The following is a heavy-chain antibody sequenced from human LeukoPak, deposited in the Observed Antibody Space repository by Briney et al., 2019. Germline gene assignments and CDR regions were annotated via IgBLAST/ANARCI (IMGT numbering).Heavy chain of an antibody. CDR2: ISGSGGST. D-gene: IGHD6-19*01. CDR3: AKDPPDIAVAGYFDY. CDR1: GFTFSTYA. Sequence: PTGGSLRLSCAASGFTFSTYAISWVRQAPGKGLEWVSTISGSGGSTYYADSVKGRFTISRDNSKNTLYLQMNSLRAEDTALYYCAKDPPDIAVAGYFDYWGQGTLVTVSS. J-gene: IGHJ4*02. V-gene: IGHV3-23*01.